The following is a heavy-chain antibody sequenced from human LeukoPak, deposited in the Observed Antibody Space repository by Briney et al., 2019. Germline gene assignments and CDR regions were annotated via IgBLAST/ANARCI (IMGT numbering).Heavy chain of an antibody. V-gene: IGHV4-61*02. CDR1: GGSISSGSYY. Sequence: SETLSLTCTVSGGSISSGSYYWSWIRQPAGKGLEWIGRIYTSGSTNYNPSLKSRVTISVDTSKNQFSLKLSSVPAADTAVYYCARDHTPNWFDPWGQGTLVTVSS. D-gene: IGHD2-2*02. CDR3: ARDHTPNWFDP. CDR2: IYTSGST. J-gene: IGHJ5*02.